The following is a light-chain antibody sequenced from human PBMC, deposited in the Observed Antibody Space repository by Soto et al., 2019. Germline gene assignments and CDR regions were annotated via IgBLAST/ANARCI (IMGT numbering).Light chain of an antibody. J-gene: IGKJ1*01. CDR1: QSVSSSY. Sequence: ELVLTPSPGTLSLSPVERATLSCRASQSVSSSYLAWYQQKPGQAPRLLIYGASSRATGIPDRFSGSGSGTDFTLTISRLEPEEFAVYYCRQYGSSPTFGQGTKVDIK. CDR2: GAS. V-gene: IGKV3-20*01. CDR3: RQYGSSPT.